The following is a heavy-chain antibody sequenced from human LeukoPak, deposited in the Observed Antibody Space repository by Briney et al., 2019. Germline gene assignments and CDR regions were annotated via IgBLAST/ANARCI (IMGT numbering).Heavy chain of an antibody. CDR1: GDSVCNNSAA. CDR2: TYYRSKWYN. J-gene: IGHJ4*02. Sequence: SQTLSLTCAISGDSVCNNSAAWNWIRQSPSRGLEWLGRTYYRSKWYNDYAVSVTSRITISPDTSKNQFSLQLKSVTPDDTAVYYCARGRSWGESGFDYWGQGTLVTVSS. V-gene: IGHV6-1*01. CDR3: ARGRSWGESGFDY. D-gene: IGHD6-13*01.